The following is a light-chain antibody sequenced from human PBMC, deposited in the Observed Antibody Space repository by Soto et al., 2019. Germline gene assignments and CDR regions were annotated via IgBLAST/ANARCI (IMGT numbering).Light chain of an antibody. CDR3: QQRSNWPIT. J-gene: IGKJ5*01. CDR2: DAS. V-gene: IGKV3-11*01. Sequence: EIVLTQSPGSLSLSPGERATLSCRTSQSVSKYFAWYQQKPGRAPRLLIYDASSRATGIPARFIGSGSGTDFTLTISSLEPEDFAIYYCQQRSNWPITFGQGTRLEI. CDR1: QSVSKY.